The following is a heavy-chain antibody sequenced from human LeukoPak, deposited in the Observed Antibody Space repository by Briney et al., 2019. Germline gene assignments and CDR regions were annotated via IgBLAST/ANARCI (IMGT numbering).Heavy chain of an antibody. CDR2: ISYDGSNK. J-gene: IGHJ4*02. Sequence: PGRSLRLSCAASGFTFSSYAMHWVRQAPGKGLEWVAVISYDGSNKYYADSVKGRFTISRDNSKNTLYLQMNSLRAEDTAVYYCARVPVTIFGVVIKRALNYFDYWGQGTLVTVSS. CDR1: GFTFSSYA. CDR3: ARVPVTIFGVVIKRALNYFDY. V-gene: IGHV3-30*04. D-gene: IGHD3-3*01.